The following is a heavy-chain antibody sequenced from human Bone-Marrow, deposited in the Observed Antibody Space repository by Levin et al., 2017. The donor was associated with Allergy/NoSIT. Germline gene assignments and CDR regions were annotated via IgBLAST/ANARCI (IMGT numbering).Heavy chain of an antibody. Sequence: QAGESLKISCSASGFIFSSYGMHWVRQAPGKGLEYVSAISSNGGSTYYADSVKGRFTISRDNSKNTLYLQMDSLRAEDTALYYCVKELYGIGWTYDYWGQGTLVTVSS. CDR3: VKELYGIGWTYDY. CDR2: ISSNGGST. J-gene: IGHJ4*02. V-gene: IGHV3-64D*09. D-gene: IGHD6-19*01. CDR1: GFIFSSYG.